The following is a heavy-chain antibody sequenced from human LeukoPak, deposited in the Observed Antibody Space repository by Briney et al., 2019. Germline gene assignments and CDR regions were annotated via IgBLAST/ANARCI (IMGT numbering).Heavy chain of an antibody. J-gene: IGHJ6*02. Sequence: ASVKVSCKVSGYTLTELSMHWVRQAPGKGLEWMGGFDPEDGETIYAQKFQGRVTITRDTSASTAYMELSSLRSEDTAVYYCARELGITMVRGVHGMDVWGQGTTVTVS. D-gene: IGHD3-10*01. CDR1: GYTLTELS. CDR2: FDPEDGET. V-gene: IGHV1-24*01. CDR3: ARELGITMVRGVHGMDV.